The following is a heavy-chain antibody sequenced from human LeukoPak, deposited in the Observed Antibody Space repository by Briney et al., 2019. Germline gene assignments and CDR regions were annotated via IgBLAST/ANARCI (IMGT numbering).Heavy chain of an antibody. CDR3: ARRAYSAAYWKHFDY. CDR2: IYYHENT. Sequence: TASETLSLTCTVSGYSISSGYYWGWIRQPPGKGLEWIGSIYYHENTYYNSSLKSRVTISVDTSKNQFSLKLNSVTAADTAVYFCARRAYSAAYWKHFDYWGQGTLVTVSS. D-gene: IGHD1-1*01. V-gene: IGHV4-38-2*02. J-gene: IGHJ4*02. CDR1: GYSISSGYY.